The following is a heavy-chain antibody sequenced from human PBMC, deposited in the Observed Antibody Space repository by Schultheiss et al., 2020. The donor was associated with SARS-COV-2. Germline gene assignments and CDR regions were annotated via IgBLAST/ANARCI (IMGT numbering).Heavy chain of an antibody. V-gene: IGHV3-64*01. Sequence: GGSLRLSCAASGFTVSSNYMSWVRQAPGKGLEYVSAISSNGGSTYYANSVKGRFTISRDNSKNTLYLQMGSLRAEEMAVYYCARAGTYYYYGMDVWGQGTTVTVSS. J-gene: IGHJ6*02. CDR2: ISSNGGST. CDR3: ARAGTYYYYGMDV. D-gene: IGHD1-26*01. CDR1: GFTVSSNY.